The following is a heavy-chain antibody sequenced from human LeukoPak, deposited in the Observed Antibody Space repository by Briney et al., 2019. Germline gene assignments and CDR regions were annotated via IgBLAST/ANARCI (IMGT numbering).Heavy chain of an antibody. CDR3: AREGRQDYVYFDY. V-gene: IGHV4-59*01. CDR1: GGSISDYY. CDR2: INYSGNT. Sequence: SETLSLTCTVSGGSISDYYWSWIRQPPGKGLEWIGYINYSGNTNYNPSLKSRVTISVDTSKNQFSLRLASVTAADTAVFYCAREGRQDYVYFDYWGQGSLVTVSS. D-gene: IGHD4-17*01. J-gene: IGHJ4*02.